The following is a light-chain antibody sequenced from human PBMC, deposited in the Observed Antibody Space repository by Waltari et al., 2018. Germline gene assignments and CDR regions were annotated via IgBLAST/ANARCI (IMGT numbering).Light chain of an antibody. CDR2: WAS. CDR1: QSVLYSSNNNNY. Sequence: DIVMTQSPDSLAVSLGERATINCKSSQSVLYSSNNNNYLAWYQQKPGQPPKLLIYWASPRESGVPDRFSGSGSGTDFTLTISSLQAEDVAVYYCQQYYSSPWTFGQGTKVEIK. CDR3: QQYYSSPWT. V-gene: IGKV4-1*01. J-gene: IGKJ1*01.